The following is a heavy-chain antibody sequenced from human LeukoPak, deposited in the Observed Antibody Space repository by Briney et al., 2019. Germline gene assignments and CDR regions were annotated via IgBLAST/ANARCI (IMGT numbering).Heavy chain of an antibody. CDR2: ISGSGVGT. CDR1: GFTFSSYA. Sequence: GGSLRLSCAASGFTFSSYAMSWVRQAPGEGLEWVSAISGSGVGTYYADSVKGRFTISRDNSKNTLYLQMNSLRGENTAIYFCAKDQSPHCSGDRCYAVDCWGQGTLVTVSS. D-gene: IGHD2-15*01. V-gene: IGHV3-23*01. J-gene: IGHJ4*02. CDR3: AKDQSPHCSGDRCYAVDC.